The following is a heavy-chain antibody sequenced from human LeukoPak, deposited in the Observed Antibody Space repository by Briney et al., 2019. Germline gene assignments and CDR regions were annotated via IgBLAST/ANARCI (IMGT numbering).Heavy chain of an antibody. CDR3: ARDRALLLWFGELPDY. D-gene: IGHD3-10*01. J-gene: IGHJ4*02. Sequence: GGSLRLSCAASGFTFSSYSMNWVRQAPGKGLEWVSSISSSSSYIYYADSVKGRFTISRDNAKNSLYLQMNSLRAEDTAVYYCARDRALLLWFGELPDYWGQGTLVTVSS. CDR2: ISSSSSYI. V-gene: IGHV3-21*01. CDR1: GFTFSSYS.